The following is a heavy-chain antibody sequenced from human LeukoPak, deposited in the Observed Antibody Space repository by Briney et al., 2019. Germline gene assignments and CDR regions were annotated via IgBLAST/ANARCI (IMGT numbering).Heavy chain of an antibody. J-gene: IGHJ5*02. CDR3: ARDRSIVVVPQGFDP. CDR1: GGSISSYY. V-gene: IGHV4-4*07. CDR2: IYTSGST. Sequence: SETLSLTCTVSGGSISSYYWSWIRQPAGKGLEWIGRIYTSGSTNYNPSLKSRVTMSVDTSKNQFSLKLSSVTAADTAVYYCARDRSIVVVPQGFDPWGQGTLLTVSS. D-gene: IGHD2-2*01.